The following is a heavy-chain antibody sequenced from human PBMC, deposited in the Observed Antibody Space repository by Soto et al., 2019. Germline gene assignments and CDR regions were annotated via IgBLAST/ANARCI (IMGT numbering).Heavy chain of an antibody. CDR3: ARDLIPGTSWFDP. Sequence: QVQLVESGGGVVQPGRSLRLSCAPSGFTFSTYAMHWVRQAPGKGLEWVAVILHDGSNKYYADSMKGRFTISRDNSKNTLYLQINTLRVEDTAVYYCARDLIPGTSWFDPWGQGTLVTVSA. D-gene: IGHD1-20*01. V-gene: IGHV3-30-3*01. CDR1: GFTFSTYA. CDR2: ILHDGSNK. J-gene: IGHJ5*02.